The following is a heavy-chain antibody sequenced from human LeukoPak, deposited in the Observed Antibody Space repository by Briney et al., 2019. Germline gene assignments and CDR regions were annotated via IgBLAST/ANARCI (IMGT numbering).Heavy chain of an antibody. Sequence: SETLSLTCTVSGGFISSYYWSWIRQPPGKGLEWIGYFYYSGSTNYNPSLKSRVTISVDTSKNQFSLKLSSVTAADTAVYYCARDRSYIWFDPWGQGTLVTVSS. CDR3: ARDRSYIWFDP. V-gene: IGHV4-59*01. J-gene: IGHJ5*02. D-gene: IGHD1-26*01. CDR1: GGFISSYY. CDR2: FYYSGST.